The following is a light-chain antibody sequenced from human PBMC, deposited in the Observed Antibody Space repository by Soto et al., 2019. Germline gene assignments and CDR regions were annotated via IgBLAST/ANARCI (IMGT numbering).Light chain of an antibody. CDR3: LQYNRYRT. J-gene: IGKJ1*01. Sequence: DLPMTQSPSTLSASVGDRVTITCRASQSISRWLAWYQQKPGEAPKLLIHGASSLESGVPSRFSGGGSGTEFTLTISRLQPDDFATYYCLQYNRYRTFGQGTKVEIK. V-gene: IGKV1-5*01. CDR2: GAS. CDR1: QSISRW.